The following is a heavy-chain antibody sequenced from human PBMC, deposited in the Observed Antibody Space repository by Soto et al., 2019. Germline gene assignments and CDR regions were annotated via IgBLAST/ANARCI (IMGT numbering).Heavy chain of an antibody. CDR2: INHSGST. V-gene: IGHV4-34*01. J-gene: IGHJ4*02. CDR3: ARGRNQLPYGY. CDR1: GGSFSGYY. Sequence: PSETLSLTCAVYGGSFSGYYWSWIRQPPGKGLEWIGEINHSGSTNYNPSLKGRVTISVDTSKNQFSLKLSSVTAADTAVYYCARGRNQLPYGYWGQGTLVTVSS. D-gene: IGHD2-2*01.